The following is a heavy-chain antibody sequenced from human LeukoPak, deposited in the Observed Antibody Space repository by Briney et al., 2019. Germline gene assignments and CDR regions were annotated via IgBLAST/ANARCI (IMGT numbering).Heavy chain of an antibody. CDR1: GGSISTYY. J-gene: IGHJ5*02. D-gene: IGHD1-26*01. Sequence: SETLSLTCTVSGGSISTYYWSWIRQPPGKGLEWIGYIYYTGSTSYNPSLKSRVTMSLDASKNQFSLELNSVTPADTAVYYCARGGNYWPQWWFDPWGQGTLVTVSS. V-gene: IGHV4-59*01. CDR3: ARGGNYWPQWWFDP. CDR2: IYYTGST.